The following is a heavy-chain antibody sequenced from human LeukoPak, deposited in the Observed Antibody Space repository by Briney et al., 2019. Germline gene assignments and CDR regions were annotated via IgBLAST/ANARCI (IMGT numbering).Heavy chain of an antibody. CDR3: ARYPLTYYYGSGSPPIDY. CDR2: VYYRGST. J-gene: IGHJ4*02. V-gene: IGHV4-59*01. Sequence: SETLSLTCTVSGGSISSYYWSWIRQPPGKGLEWIGYVYYRGSTNYNPSLKSRVTISLDTSKNQFSLKLSSVTAADTAVYYCARYPLTYYYGSGSPPIDYWGQGTLVTVSS. CDR1: GGSISSYY. D-gene: IGHD3-10*01.